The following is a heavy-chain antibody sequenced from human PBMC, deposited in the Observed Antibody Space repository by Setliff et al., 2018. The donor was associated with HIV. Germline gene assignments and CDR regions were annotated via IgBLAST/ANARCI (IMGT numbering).Heavy chain of an antibody. CDR1: GGAISSYY. Sequence: PSETLSLTCTVSGGAISSYYWSWIRQFPGKGLEWIGYISSSGTTDYNPSLKSRVTMSVDTSNSHFSLKLASVTAADTAVYYCARHYYTDPFDYWGQGTLVTVSS. D-gene: IGHD3-22*01. CDR2: ISSSGTT. CDR3: ARHYYTDPFDY. V-gene: IGHV4-4*08. J-gene: IGHJ4*02.